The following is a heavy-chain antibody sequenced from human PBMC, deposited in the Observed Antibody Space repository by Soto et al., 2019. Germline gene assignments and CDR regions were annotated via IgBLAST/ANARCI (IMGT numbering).Heavy chain of an antibody. D-gene: IGHD3-9*01. J-gene: IGHJ5*02. Sequence: GASVKVSCKVSGYTLTELSMHWVRQAPGKGLEWMGGFDPEDGETIYAQKFQGRVTMTEDTSTDTAYMELSSLRSEDTAVYYCATGHYDILTGHYRNWFDPWGQGTLVTVSS. CDR2: FDPEDGET. CDR1: GYTLTELS. V-gene: IGHV1-24*01. CDR3: ATGHYDILTGHYRNWFDP.